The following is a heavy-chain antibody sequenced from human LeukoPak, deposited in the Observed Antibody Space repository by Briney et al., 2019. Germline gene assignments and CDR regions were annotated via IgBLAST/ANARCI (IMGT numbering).Heavy chain of an antibody. J-gene: IGHJ6*02. CDR3: ARDLSEPHWYSSGWSLDV. CDR2: IGSGSSTL. CDR1: GFTFSTYS. V-gene: IGHV3-48*04. D-gene: IGHD6-19*01. Sequence: GGSVRLSCAASGFTFSTYSMNWVSQAPGKGLEWVSYIGSGSSTLYYADSVKGRFTISRDNAKNSLYLQMKSLRAEDTAVYYCARDLSEPHWYSSGWSLDVWGQGTTVTVPS.